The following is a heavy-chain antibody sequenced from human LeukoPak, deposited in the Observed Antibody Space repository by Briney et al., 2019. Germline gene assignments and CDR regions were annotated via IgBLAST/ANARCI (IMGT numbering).Heavy chain of an antibody. CDR2: IYLNDNK. CDR1: GGSISSYYW. Sequence: TLSLTCTVSGGSISSYYWSWIRQPPGKALEGLGLIYLNDNKHYSPSLKSRLTITKDTSKNQVVLIMSNMEPVDTATYYCAHAYVGTRPVRGVRSRTFDYWGQGTLVTVSS. J-gene: IGHJ4*02. V-gene: IGHV2-5*01. D-gene: IGHD3-10*01. CDR3: AHAYVGTRPVRGVRSRTFDY.